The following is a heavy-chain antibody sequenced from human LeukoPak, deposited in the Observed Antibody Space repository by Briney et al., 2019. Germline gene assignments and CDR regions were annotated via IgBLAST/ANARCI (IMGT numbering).Heavy chain of an antibody. CDR3: ASDWPVAGTLGY. CDR1: GFTFSSYE. J-gene: IGHJ4*02. D-gene: IGHD6-19*01. V-gene: IGHV3-48*03. CDR2: ISSSGSTI. Sequence: GGSLRLSCAASGFTFSSYEMNWVRQAPGKGLEWVSYISSSGSTIYYADSVKGRFTISRDNAKNSLYLQMNSLRAEDTAVYYCASDWPVAGTLGYWGQGTLVTVSS.